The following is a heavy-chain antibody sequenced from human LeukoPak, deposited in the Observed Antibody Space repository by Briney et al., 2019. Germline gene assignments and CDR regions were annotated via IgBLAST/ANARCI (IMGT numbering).Heavy chain of an antibody. Sequence: ASVKVSCKASGYTLTGNYMHWVRQAPGQGLEWMGWINPNSGGTNYAQKFQGRVTMTRDTSISTAYMELSRLRSDDTAVYYCARYSGYEGHAYWGQGTLVTVSS. V-gene: IGHV1-2*02. CDR1: GYTLTGNY. CDR2: INPNSGGT. J-gene: IGHJ4*02. D-gene: IGHD5-12*01. CDR3: ARYSGYEGHAY.